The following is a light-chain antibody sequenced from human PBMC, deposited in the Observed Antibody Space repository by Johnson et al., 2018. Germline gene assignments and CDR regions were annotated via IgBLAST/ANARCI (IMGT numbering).Light chain of an antibody. J-gene: IGLJ1*01. CDR1: SSNIVNNY. V-gene: IGLV1-51*02. CDR3: GTWDSSLSAGNV. Sequence: QSVLTQPPSVSAAPGQKVTISCSGSSSNIVNNYVSWYQQLPGTAPKLLIYENTKRPPGIPDRFSCSKSGTSANLGITGLQTRDEADYYCGTWDSSLSAGNVFGTGTKVTVL. CDR2: ENT.